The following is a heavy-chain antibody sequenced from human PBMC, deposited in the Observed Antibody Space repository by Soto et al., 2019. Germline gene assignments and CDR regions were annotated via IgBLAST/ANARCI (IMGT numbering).Heavy chain of an antibody. CDR3: AKSVYNWNDGFFDY. J-gene: IGHJ4*02. V-gene: IGHV3-30*18. D-gene: IGHD1-1*01. CDR2: ISYDGINK. CDR1: GFTFSSYG. Sequence: QVQLVESGGGVVQPGRSLRLSCAASGFTFSSYGIHWVRQAPGKGLEWVSVISYDGINKYYADSVKGRFTISRDNSENTLYLQMNILRAEDTAVYYCAKSVYNWNDGFFDYWGQGTLVTVSS.